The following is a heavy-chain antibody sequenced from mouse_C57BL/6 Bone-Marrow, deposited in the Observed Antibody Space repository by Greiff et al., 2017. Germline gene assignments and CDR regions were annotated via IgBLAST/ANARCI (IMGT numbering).Heavy chain of an antibody. CDR3: ARYYYYGSSYAMDY. D-gene: IGHD1-1*01. V-gene: IGHV1-81*01. CDR2: IYPRSGNP. CDR1: GYTFTSYG. Sequence: QVQLQQSGAELARPGASVKLSCKASGYTFTSYGISWVKQRTGQGLEWIGEIYPRSGNPYYNEKFKGKATLTADKSSSTAYMELRSLTSEDSAVYFCARYYYYGSSYAMDYWGQGTSVTVSS. J-gene: IGHJ4*01.